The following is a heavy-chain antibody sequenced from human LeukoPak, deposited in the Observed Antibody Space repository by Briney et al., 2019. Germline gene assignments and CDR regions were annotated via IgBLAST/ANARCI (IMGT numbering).Heavy chain of an antibody. CDR2: ISAYNGNT. J-gene: IGHJ5*02. D-gene: IGHD2-2*01. Sequence: ASVKVSCKASGYTFTSYGISWVRQAPGQGLEWMGWISAYNGNTNYAQKLQGRVTMTTDTSTSTAYMELRSLRSDDTAVYYCARALIVEVPAERRAMRPIYWFDPWGQGTLVTVSS. CDR1: GYTFTSYG. V-gene: IGHV1-18*01. CDR3: ARALIVEVPAERRAMRPIYWFDP.